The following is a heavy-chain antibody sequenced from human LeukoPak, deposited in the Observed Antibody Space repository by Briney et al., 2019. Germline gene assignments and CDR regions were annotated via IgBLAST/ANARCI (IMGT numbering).Heavy chain of an antibody. V-gene: IGHV3-48*03. Sequence: GGSLRLSCAASGFTFSSYEMNWVRRAPGKGLEWGSYISSSGSTIYYADSVKGRFTISRDNAKTSLYLQMNSLRAEDTAVYYCAKLLIESDYGDTDDYWGQGTLVTVSS. D-gene: IGHD4-17*01. J-gene: IGHJ4*02. CDR2: ISSSGSTI. CDR3: AKLLIESDYGDTDDY. CDR1: GFTFSSYE.